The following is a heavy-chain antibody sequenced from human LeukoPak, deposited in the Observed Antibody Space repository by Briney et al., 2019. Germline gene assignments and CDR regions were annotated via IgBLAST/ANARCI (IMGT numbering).Heavy chain of an antibody. CDR3: ARDRGYYYGMDV. D-gene: IGHD3-10*01. Sequence: GGSLRLSCAASGFTFSIYSMNWVRQAPGKGLEWVSSISSSSSYIYYADSVKGRFTISRDNAKNSLYLQMNSLRAEDTAVYYCARDRGYYYGMDVWGQGTTVTVSS. J-gene: IGHJ6*02. CDR2: ISSSSSYI. V-gene: IGHV3-21*01. CDR1: GFTFSIYS.